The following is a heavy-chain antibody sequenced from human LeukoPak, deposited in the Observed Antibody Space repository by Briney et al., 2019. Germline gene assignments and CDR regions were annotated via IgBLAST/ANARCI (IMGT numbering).Heavy chain of an antibody. J-gene: IGHJ4*02. V-gene: IGHV4-59*01. D-gene: IGHD3-22*01. Sequence: SETLSLTCTVSGGSISTYYWSWIRQPPGKGLEWIGYIYYTGSTTYNPSLRSRVAISIDTSKNQFSLRLNSVTAADTAVYICARGRGDSRGTSFDYWGQGTLVTVSS. CDR2: IYYTGST. CDR3: ARGRGDSRGTSFDY. CDR1: GGSISTYY.